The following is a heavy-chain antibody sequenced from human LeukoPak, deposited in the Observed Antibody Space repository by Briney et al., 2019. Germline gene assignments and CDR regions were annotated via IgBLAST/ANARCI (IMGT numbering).Heavy chain of an antibody. J-gene: IGHJ4*02. Sequence: ASVKVSCKASGYTFTGYYMHWVRQAPGQGLEWMGWINPNSGGTNYAQKFQGRVTMTRDTSISTAYKELSRLRSDDTAVYYCARSYYDSSGYYYEYYFDYWGQGTLVTVSS. D-gene: IGHD3-22*01. CDR2: INPNSGGT. CDR1: GYTFTGYY. CDR3: ARSYYDSSGYYYEYYFDY. V-gene: IGHV1-2*02.